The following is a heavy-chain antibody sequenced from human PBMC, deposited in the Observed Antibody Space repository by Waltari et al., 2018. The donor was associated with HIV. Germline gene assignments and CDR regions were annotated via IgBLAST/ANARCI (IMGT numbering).Heavy chain of an antibody. CDR2: IYPGDSDT. CDR3: ARHLQYSSGWQNWFDP. D-gene: IGHD6-19*01. V-gene: IGHV5-51*01. J-gene: IGHJ5*02. CDR1: GYSLTSYW. Sequence: EVQLVQSGAEVKRPGESLKISCKGSGYSLTSYWIGWVRQMPGKGLEWMGIIYPGDSDTRYSPSFQGQVTISADTSISTAYLQWSRLKASDTAMYYCARHLQYSSGWQNWFDPWGQGTLVTVSS.